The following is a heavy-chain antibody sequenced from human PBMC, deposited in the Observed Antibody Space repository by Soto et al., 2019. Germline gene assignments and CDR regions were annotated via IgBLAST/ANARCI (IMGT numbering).Heavy chain of an antibody. CDR1: GYNFANYG. J-gene: IGHJ6*02. CDR2: ISAHNGDT. Sequence: QVQLVQSEAEVKKPGASLKVSCRASGYNFANYGISWVRQAPGQGLEWMGWISAHNGDTKYAQKVQGRVTMTADTSTSTAYMEMWSLRSDDTAVYYCARDAAYNDFWGGGMELYSYNMDVWGQGTTVTV. D-gene: IGHD3-3*01. CDR3: ARDAAYNDFWGGGMELYSYNMDV. V-gene: IGHV1-18*01.